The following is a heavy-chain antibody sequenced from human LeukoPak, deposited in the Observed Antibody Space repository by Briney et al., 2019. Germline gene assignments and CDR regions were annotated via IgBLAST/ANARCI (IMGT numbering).Heavy chain of an antibody. J-gene: IGHJ4*02. Sequence: PSETLSLTCSVSDDSITMYYWTWIRQPPGKGLEWIGYVDHTGSTNFNPSLNGRVSISRDTTKNLFSLRLRSVTAADTAVYYCARVGYSGYDLADYWGQGTLVTVSS. D-gene: IGHD5-12*01. CDR1: DDSITMYY. V-gene: IGHV4-59*08. CDR2: VDHTGST. CDR3: ARVGYSGYDLADY.